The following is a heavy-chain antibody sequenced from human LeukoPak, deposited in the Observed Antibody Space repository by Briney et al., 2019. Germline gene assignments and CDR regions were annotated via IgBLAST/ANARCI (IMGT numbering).Heavy chain of an antibody. CDR1: GFTVSRNY. Sequence: GGSLRLSCAASGFTVSRNYMSWVRQAPGKGLEWVSVSYSGGDTYYPDSVKGRFTVSRDNPKNTVYPQVNSLRAEDTAVYFCARSPVLDRNDWSFADWGQGTLVTVSS. V-gene: IGHV3-53*01. CDR3: ARSPVLDRNDWSFAD. J-gene: IGHJ4*02. D-gene: IGHD1-1*01. CDR2: SYSGGDT.